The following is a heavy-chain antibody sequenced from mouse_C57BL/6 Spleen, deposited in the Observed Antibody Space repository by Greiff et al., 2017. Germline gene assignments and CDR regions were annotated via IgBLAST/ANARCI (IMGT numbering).Heavy chain of an antibody. V-gene: IGHV1-64*01. CDR3: ARIQGFYYGSSYWYFDV. J-gene: IGHJ1*03. CDR1: GYTFTSYW. D-gene: IGHD1-1*01. Sequence: QVQLQQPGAELVKPGASVTLSCKASGYTFTSYWMPWVKQRPGQGLEWIGMIHPNSGSTNYNEKFKSKATLTVDKSSSTAYMQLSSLTSEDSAVYYCARIQGFYYGSSYWYFDVWGTGTTVTGSS. CDR2: IHPNSGST.